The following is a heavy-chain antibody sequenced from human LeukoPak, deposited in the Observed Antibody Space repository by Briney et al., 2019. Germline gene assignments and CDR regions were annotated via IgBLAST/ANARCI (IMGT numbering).Heavy chain of an antibody. Sequence: AGGSLRLSCAASGFTFSSYAMSWVRQAPGKGLEWVSGISSSGGSTYYADSVKGRFTISRDNSKNTLYLQMNSLRAEDTAVYYCARSYSHDYWGQGTLVTVSS. CDR3: ARSYSHDY. V-gene: IGHV3-23*01. J-gene: IGHJ4*02. CDR1: GFTFSSYA. D-gene: IGHD4-11*01. CDR2: ISSSGGST.